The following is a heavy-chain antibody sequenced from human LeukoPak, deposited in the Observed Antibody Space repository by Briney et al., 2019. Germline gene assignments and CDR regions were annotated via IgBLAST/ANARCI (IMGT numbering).Heavy chain of an antibody. Sequence: AGGSLRLSCAASGFTFSNHWMSWVRQAPGKGLEWVANIKQDGSEKYYVDSLKGRFTISRDNAKNSLYLQMNSLRAEDTAVYYCARIAAAGFDCWGPGTLITVSS. D-gene: IGHD6-13*01. CDR3: ARIAAAGFDC. CDR2: IKQDGSEK. V-gene: IGHV3-7*03. CDR1: GFTFSNHW. J-gene: IGHJ5*01.